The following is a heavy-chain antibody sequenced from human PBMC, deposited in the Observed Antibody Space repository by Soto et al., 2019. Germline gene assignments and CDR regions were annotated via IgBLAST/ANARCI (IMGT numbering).Heavy chain of an antibody. CDR1: GGTFSSYA. CDR2: IIPIFGTA. D-gene: IGHD3-10*01. V-gene: IGHV1-69*12. CDR3: ARDYYGSGSYYNEGFQH. Sequence: QVQLVQSGAEVKKPGSSVKVSCKASGGTFSSYAISWVRRAPGQGLDGRGGIIPIFGTASYAQKFQGRVTITADESTSTAYMELSSLRSEDTAVYYCARDYYGSGSYYNEGFQHWGQGTLVTVSS. J-gene: IGHJ1*01.